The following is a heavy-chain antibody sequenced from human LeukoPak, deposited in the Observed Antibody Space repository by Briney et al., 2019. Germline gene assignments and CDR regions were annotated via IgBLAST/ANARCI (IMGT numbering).Heavy chain of an antibody. CDR1: GGTFSSYA. J-gene: IGHJ4*02. Sequence: ASVKVSCKASGGTFSSYAISWVRQAPGQGLEWMRRIIPIFGTANYAQKFQGRVTITTDESTSTAYMELSSLRSEDTAVYYCARARTKYYDSSGYYYGYWDQGTLVTVSS. CDR3: ARARTKYYDSSGYYYGY. D-gene: IGHD3-22*01. V-gene: IGHV1-69*05. CDR2: IIPIFGTA.